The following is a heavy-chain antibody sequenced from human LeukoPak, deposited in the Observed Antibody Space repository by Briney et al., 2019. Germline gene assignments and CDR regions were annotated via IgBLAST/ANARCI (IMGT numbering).Heavy chain of an antibody. CDR3: ARELALYFFDY. CDR2: INPNSGGT. Sequence: GASVKVSCKASGYTFIGYYIYWVRQAPGQGLEWMGWINPNSGGTNYAQNFQGRVTMTRDTSISTAYMELSRLTSDDTAVYYCARELALYFFDYWGQGTLVTVSS. V-gene: IGHV1-2*02. CDR1: GYTFIGYY. J-gene: IGHJ4*02.